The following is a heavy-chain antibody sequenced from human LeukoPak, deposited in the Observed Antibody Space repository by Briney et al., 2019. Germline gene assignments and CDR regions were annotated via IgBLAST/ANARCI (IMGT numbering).Heavy chain of an antibody. V-gene: IGHV3-49*04. CDR2: IRSKAYGGTT. Sequence: LTGGSLRLSCTASGFTFGDYAMSWVRQAPGKGLEWVGFIRSKAYGGTTEYAASVKGRFTISRDDSKSIAYLQMNSLKTEDTAVYYCTREEVDFDYWGQGTLVTVSS. J-gene: IGHJ4*02. CDR1: GFTFGDYA. CDR3: TREEVDFDY. D-gene: IGHD2-15*01.